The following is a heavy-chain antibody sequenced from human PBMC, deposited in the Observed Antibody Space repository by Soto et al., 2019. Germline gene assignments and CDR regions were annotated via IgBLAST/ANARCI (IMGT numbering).Heavy chain of an antibody. Sequence: SLTCTVSGVTISSGAYYWSWIRQHPGKGLEWIGDIYYNGSTYYSPSLKSRVALSLDTSKNQFSVRLSSVTAADTAVYYCARYRFSGSKWSKFDYWGQGTLVTVSS. V-gene: IGHV4-31*03. CDR3: ARYRFSGSKWSKFDY. CDR2: IYYNGST. D-gene: IGHD6-13*01. CDR1: GVTISSGAYY. J-gene: IGHJ4*02.